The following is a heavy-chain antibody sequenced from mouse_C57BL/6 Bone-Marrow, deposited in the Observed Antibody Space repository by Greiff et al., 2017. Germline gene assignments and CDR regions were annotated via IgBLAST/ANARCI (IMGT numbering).Heavy chain of an antibody. CDR1: GIDFSSYW. J-gene: IGHJ3*01. Sequence: EVMLVESGGGLVQPGGSLKLSCAASGIDFSSYWMSWVRRAPGQGLEWIGAINPDSSTINYAPSLKDKFIISRDNAKNTLYLQMSKVRSEDTALYYCARPTYYSNYGCAYWGQGTLVTVSA. CDR2: INPDSSTI. D-gene: IGHD2-5*01. CDR3: ARPTYYSNYGCAY. V-gene: IGHV4-1*01.